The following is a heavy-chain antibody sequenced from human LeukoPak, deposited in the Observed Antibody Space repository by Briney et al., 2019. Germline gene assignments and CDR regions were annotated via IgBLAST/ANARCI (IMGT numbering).Heavy chain of an antibody. CDR2: IYSDGTT. CDR3: VRGLPFDS. CDR1: GFIVSTNY. Sequence: PGGSLRLSCAASGFIVSTNYMNWVRQAPGKGLECVSLIYSDGTTYYADSVKGRFTISRDSSKNTLYLQMNSLRVEDTAVYYCVRGLPFDSWGQGTLVTVSS. J-gene: IGHJ4*02. V-gene: IGHV3-66*01.